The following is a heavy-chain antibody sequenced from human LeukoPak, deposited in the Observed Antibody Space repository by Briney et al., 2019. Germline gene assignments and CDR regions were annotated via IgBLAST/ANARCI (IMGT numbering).Heavy chain of an antibody. V-gene: IGHV3-9*01. CDR2: ISWNSGSI. Sequence: GGSLRLSCAASGFTFDDYAMHWVRQTPGKSLEWVSGISWNSGSIVYADSVKGRFTISRDNAKNSLYLQMNSLRTEDTALYYCAKAPHILSGWFGPWGQGTLVTVSS. CDR1: GFTFDDYA. J-gene: IGHJ5*02. CDR3: AKAPHILSGWFGP. D-gene: IGHD3-3*01.